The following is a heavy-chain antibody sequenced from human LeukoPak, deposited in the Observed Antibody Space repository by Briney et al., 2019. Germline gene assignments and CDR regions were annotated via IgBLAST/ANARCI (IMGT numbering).Heavy chain of an antibody. CDR3: ARGDSSSSGNWFDP. V-gene: IGHV4-59*01. Sequence: PSETLSLTCTVSGGSISSYYWSWIRQPPGKGLEWIGYMFYSGSNNYNPSLKSRVTISVDTSKNQFSLKLSSVTAADTAVYYCARGDSSSSGNWFDPWGQGTLVTVSS. CDR2: MFYSGSN. D-gene: IGHD6-6*01. J-gene: IGHJ5*02. CDR1: GGSISSYY.